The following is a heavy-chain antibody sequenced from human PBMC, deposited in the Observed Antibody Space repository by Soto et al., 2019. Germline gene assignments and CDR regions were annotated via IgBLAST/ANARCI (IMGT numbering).Heavy chain of an antibody. D-gene: IGHD2-2*02. Sequence: SETLSLTCTVSGGSISSGDYYWSWIRQPPGKGLEWIGYIYYSGSTYYNPSLKSRVTISVDTSKNQFSLKLSSVTTADTAVYYCARGIVVVPAAIRRGAFDIWGQGTMVTVSS. CDR1: GGSISSGDYY. V-gene: IGHV4-30-4*01. J-gene: IGHJ3*02. CDR2: IYYSGST. CDR3: ARGIVVVPAAIRRGAFDI.